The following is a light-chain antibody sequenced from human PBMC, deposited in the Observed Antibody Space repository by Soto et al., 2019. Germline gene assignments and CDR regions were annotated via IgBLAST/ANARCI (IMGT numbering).Light chain of an antibody. CDR1: QSVGSSY. CDR2: GAS. CDR3: QQYGGSPGT. Sequence: ESVLTQSPGTLSLSRGERATLSCRASQSVGSSYLAWYQQKPGQAPRLLIFGASSRTAGIPDRFSGSGSGTDFTLTISRLEPEDFAVYYCQQYGGSPGTFGQGTKVVIK. J-gene: IGKJ1*01. V-gene: IGKV3-20*01.